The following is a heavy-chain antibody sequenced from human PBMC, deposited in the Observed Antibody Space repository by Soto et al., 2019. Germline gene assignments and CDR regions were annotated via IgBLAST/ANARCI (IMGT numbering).Heavy chain of an antibody. V-gene: IGHV4-34*01. CDR1: GGSFSGYY. CDR2: INHSGST. D-gene: IGHD3-3*01. Sequence: QVQLQQWGAGLLKPSETLSLTCAVYGGSFSGYYWSWIRQPPGKGLEWIGEINHSGSTNYNPSLKSRVTITVDTSKNQFSLKLSSVTAADTAVYCCAREVVVITIFGVLHYMDVWGKGTTVTVSS. CDR3: AREVVVITIFGVLHYMDV. J-gene: IGHJ6*03.